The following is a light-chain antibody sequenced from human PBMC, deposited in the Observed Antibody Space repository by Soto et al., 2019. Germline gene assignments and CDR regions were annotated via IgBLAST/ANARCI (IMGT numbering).Light chain of an antibody. V-gene: IGLV2-14*01. Sequence: QSALTQPPSASGSPGQSVTISCTGTSSDVGGYNYVSWYQQHPGKAPKLMIYDVSNRPSGVSSRFSGSKSDNTASLTIYGLQAEDEADYYCSSYTKNSPYVFGTGTKVTVL. CDR2: DVS. CDR1: SSDVGGYNY. J-gene: IGLJ1*01. CDR3: SSYTKNSPYV.